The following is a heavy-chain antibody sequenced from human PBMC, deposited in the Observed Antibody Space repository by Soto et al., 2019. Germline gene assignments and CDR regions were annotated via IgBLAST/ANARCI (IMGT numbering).Heavy chain of an antibody. J-gene: IGHJ4*02. CDR2: IYWDDDK. D-gene: IGHD6-6*01. V-gene: IGHV2-5*02. Sequence: QITLKESGPPLVKPTQTLTLTCTFSGFSLSTNGVGVGWIRQPPGKALEWLALIYWDDDKRYSPSLKSRLTITMDTSKHQVVLTMTTMDPVDTATYYCAHRIAAPGYFDYWSQGTLVTVSS. CDR3: AHRIAAPGYFDY. CDR1: GFSLSTNGVG.